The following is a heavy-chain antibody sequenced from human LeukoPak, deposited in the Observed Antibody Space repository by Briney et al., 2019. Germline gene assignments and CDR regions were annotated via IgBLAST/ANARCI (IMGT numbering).Heavy chain of an antibody. V-gene: IGHV3-33*06. CDR3: AKDQTYYDFWSGFDY. J-gene: IGHJ4*02. Sequence: GGSLRLSCAASGFTFSSYGMHWVRQAPGKGLEWVAVIWYDGSNKYYADSVKGRFTISRDNSKNTLYLQMNSLRAEDTAVYYCAKDQTYYDFWSGFDYWGQGTLVTVSS. CDR1: GFTFSSYG. CDR2: IWYDGSNK. D-gene: IGHD3-3*01.